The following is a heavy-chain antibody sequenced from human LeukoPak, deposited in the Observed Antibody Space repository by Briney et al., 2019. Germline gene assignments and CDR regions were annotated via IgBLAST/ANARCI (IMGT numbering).Heavy chain of an antibody. V-gene: IGHV3-30-3*01. Sequence: GRSLRLSCAASGFIFSRYTLHWVRRAPGKGLEWVSMISFDGSTKDYADSVKGRFTISRDNSKNTLDLQMTSLRTEDTAVYYCARGVVTAYAAFDSWGQGSLVTVSS. J-gene: IGHJ4*02. CDR3: ARGVVTAYAAFDS. CDR2: ISFDGSTK. D-gene: IGHD2-21*02. CDR1: GFIFSRYT.